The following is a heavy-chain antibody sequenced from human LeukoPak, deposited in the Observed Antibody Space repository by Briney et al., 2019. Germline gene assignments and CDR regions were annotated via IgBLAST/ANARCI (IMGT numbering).Heavy chain of an antibody. CDR3: ARDSVVVAAAKFDP. V-gene: IGHV4-39*07. D-gene: IGHD2-15*01. CDR1: GGSISSGPYY. Sequence: SETLSLTCTVSGGSISSGPYYWGWIRQPPGKGLEWIGNIYYGENTYYNPSLKSRVTISVDTSKNQFSLKLSSVTAADTAVYYCARDSVVVAAAKFDPWGQGTLVTVSS. J-gene: IGHJ5*02. CDR2: IYYGENT.